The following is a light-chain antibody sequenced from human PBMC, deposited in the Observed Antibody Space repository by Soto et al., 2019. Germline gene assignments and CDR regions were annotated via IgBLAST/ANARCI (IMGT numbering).Light chain of an antibody. CDR2: NDY. Sequence: QSVLTQPPSASGTPGQRVTISCSGSSSNIEENSVTWYQWLPGAAPRLLIYNDYQRPSGVSDRFSGSKSGTSASLAISGLQSEDDADYYCTAWDDSLNAWLFGGGTKRTVL. CDR1: SSNIEENS. CDR3: TAWDDSLNAWL. V-gene: IGLV1-44*01. J-gene: IGLJ3*02.